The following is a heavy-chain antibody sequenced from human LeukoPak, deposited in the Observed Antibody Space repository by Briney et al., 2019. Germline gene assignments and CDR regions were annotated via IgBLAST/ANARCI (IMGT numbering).Heavy chain of an antibody. Sequence: EASVKVSCKASGYTFTGYYIHWVRQAPGQGLEWMGWVDPNRGGTNYAQKFQGRVTMTSDTSISTAYMELSRLRSDDTAVYYCARTYYVWGSDFWGQGTLVTVSS. D-gene: IGHD3-16*01. CDR3: ARTYYVWGSDF. V-gene: IGHV1-2*02. CDR2: VDPNRGGT. J-gene: IGHJ4*02. CDR1: GYTFTGYY.